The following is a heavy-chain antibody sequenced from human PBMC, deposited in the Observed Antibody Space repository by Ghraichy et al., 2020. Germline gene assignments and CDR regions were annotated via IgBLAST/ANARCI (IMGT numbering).Heavy chain of an antibody. J-gene: IGHJ6*02. Sequence: ASVKVSCKASGYTFTSYYMHWVRQAPGQGLEWMGIINPSGGSTSYAQKFQGRVTMTRDTSTSTVYMELSSLRSEDTAVYYCAREMLKWNTYGSGYYGMDVWGQGTTVTVSS. CDR2: INPSGGST. CDR3: AREMLKWNTYGSGYYGMDV. CDR1: GYTFTSYY. V-gene: IGHV1-46*01. D-gene: IGHD1/OR15-1a*01.